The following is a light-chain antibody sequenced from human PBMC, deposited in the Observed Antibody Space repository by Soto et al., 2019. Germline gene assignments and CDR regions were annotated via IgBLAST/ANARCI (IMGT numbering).Light chain of an antibody. Sequence: DIVLTQSPATLSLSPGERATLSCRASQSVSSYLAWYQQKPGQAPRLLIYDASNMATGIPARFSGSGSGTDFNLTISSLDPEDFAVYYCQQRSNWPPRTFGGGTKVDIK. CDR3: QQRSNWPPRT. CDR2: DAS. J-gene: IGKJ4*02. CDR1: QSVSSY. V-gene: IGKV3-11*01.